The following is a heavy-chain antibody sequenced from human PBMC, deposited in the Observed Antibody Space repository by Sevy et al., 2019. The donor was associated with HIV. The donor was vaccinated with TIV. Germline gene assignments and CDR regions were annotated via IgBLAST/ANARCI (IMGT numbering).Heavy chain of an antibody. V-gene: IGHV3-33*01. CDR1: GFTLSKYA. CDR3: ARGGYYYDNAAYYALDS. D-gene: IGHD3-22*01. CDR2: IWSDGAYE. Sequence: GGSLRLSCAATGFTLSKYAMHWVRQAPGKGMEWVAIIWSDGAYEYHGDSVKGRFTISRDNSKNTLYLQMNNVRVEDTAVYYCARGGYYYDNAAYYALDSWGQGTLVTVSS. J-gene: IGHJ4*02.